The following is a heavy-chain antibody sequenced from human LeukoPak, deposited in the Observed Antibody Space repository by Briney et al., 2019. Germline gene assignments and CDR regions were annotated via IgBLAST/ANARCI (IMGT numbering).Heavy chain of an antibody. Sequence: PSETLSLTCTVSGGSIRSSTYYWGWIRQPPGKGLEWIGSISNGGSTFYNPSLKSRVTISVDTSKNQFSLKLSSVTAADTAVYYCARSKGAIVTYYYYGMDVWGQGTTVTVSS. CDR3: ARSKGAIVTYYYYGMDV. CDR2: ISNGGST. D-gene: IGHD1-26*01. CDR1: GGSIRSSTYY. J-gene: IGHJ6*02. V-gene: IGHV4-39*07.